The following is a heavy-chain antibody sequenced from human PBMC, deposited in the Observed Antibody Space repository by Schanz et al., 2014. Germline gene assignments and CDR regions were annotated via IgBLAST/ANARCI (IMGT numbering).Heavy chain of an antibody. D-gene: IGHD5-12*01. J-gene: IGHJ3*02. V-gene: IGHV1-18*01. CDR2: ISGSNGNT. CDR1: GYTFTSYG. Sequence: QVQLVQSGAEVKKPGASVKVSCKASGYTFTSYGINWVRQAPGQGLEWLGWISGSNGNTNYTQKFQGRVAMTIDPYTSTAYMELSSLRSDDTAVYYCARGGGPEDVFDIWGQGTILTVSS. CDR3: ARGGGPEDVFDI.